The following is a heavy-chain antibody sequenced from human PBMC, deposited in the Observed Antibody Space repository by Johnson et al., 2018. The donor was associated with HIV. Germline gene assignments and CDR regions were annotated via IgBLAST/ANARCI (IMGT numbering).Heavy chain of an antibody. CDR1: GFTFSSYA. Sequence: VASGGGVVQPGRSLRLSCAASGFTFSSYAMHWVRQAPCKGLEWITVISYDGSNKYYADSVKGRFTISREKVKNSLYLQMNNLRAGDTAGYVCARGGVTGEEHAFDIWGQGTMVTVSS. J-gene: IGHJ3*02. CDR3: ARGGVTGEEHAFDI. CDR2: ISYDGSNK. D-gene: IGHD7-27*01. V-gene: IGHV3-30*14.